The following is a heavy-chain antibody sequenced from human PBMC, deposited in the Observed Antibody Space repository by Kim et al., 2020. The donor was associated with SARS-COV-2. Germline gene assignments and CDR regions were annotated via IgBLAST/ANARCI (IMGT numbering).Heavy chain of an antibody. V-gene: IGHV3-33*06. D-gene: IGHD3-10*01. J-gene: IGHJ6*02. CDR3: AKEVYYGSGIYYYGMDV. Sequence: VKGRFTISRDNSKNTLYLQMNSLRAEDTAVYYCAKEVYYGSGIYYYGMDVWGQGTTVTVSS.